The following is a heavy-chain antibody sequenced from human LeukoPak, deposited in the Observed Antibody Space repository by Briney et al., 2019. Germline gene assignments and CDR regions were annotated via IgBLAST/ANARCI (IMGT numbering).Heavy chain of an antibody. CDR2: INSDGSST. D-gene: IGHD2-2*01. J-gene: IGHJ4*02. CDR1: GFTFSSHW. V-gene: IGHV3-74*01. Sequence: GGPLRLSCAASGFTFSSHWMHWVRQAPGKGLVWVSRINSDGSSTIYADSVKGRFTISRDNAKNTLYLQMNSLRAEDTAVYYCARVAVVPAAYFDYWGQGTLVTVSS. CDR3: ARVAVVPAAYFDY.